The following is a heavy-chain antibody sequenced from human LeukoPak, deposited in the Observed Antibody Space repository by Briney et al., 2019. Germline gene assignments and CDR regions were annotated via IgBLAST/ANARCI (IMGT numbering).Heavy chain of an antibody. CDR1: GYTFTSYA. D-gene: IGHD6-13*01. CDR2: INVGNGNT. CDR3: AKNRPYSSSWDHIAYYYYGMDV. V-gene: IGHV1-3*01. Sequence: GASVKVSCKASGYTFTSYAMHWVRQAPGQRLEWMGWINVGNGNTKYSQKFQGRVTITRDTSASTAYMELSSLRSEDTAVYYCAKNRPYSSSWDHIAYYYYGMDVWGQGTSVTVSS. J-gene: IGHJ6*02.